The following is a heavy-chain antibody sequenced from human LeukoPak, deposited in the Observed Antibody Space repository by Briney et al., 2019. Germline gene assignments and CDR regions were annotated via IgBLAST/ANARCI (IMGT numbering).Heavy chain of an antibody. Sequence: GGSLRLSCAASGFTFSSYAMSWVRQAPGKGLEWVSAISGSGGSTYYADSVKGRLTISRDNSKNTLSLQMNSLRAEDTAVYYCAKAHAYYYDSSGYYYYYYMDGWGKGTTVTASS. J-gene: IGHJ6*03. CDR3: AKAHAYYYDSSGYYYYYYMDG. D-gene: IGHD3-22*01. CDR2: ISGSGGST. V-gene: IGHV3-23*01. CDR1: GFTFSSYA.